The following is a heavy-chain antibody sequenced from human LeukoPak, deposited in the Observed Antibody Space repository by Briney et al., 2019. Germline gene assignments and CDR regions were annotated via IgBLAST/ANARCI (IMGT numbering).Heavy chain of an antibody. V-gene: IGHV1-18*04. CDR3: ARDRQCGY. Sequence: GASVKVSCKASGYTFIGYYMHWVRQAPGQGLEWMGWISAYNGNTNYAPKLQGRVTMTTDTSTSTAYLELRSLRSDDTAVYYCARDRQCGYWGQGTLVTVSS. J-gene: IGHJ4*02. CDR1: GYTFIGYY. D-gene: IGHD2-21*01. CDR2: ISAYNGNT.